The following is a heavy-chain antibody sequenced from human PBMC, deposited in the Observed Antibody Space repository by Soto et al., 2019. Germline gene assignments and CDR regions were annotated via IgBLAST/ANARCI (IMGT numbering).Heavy chain of an antibody. CDR3: ARGFSERVDSSSWYGYYYYYMDV. V-gene: IGHV4-59*08. Sequence: SETLSLTCTVSGGSISSYYWSWIRQPPGKGLEWIGDIYYSGSTNSNPSIKGRVTISVDTSKNQFSLKLRSETAADTAVYYCARGFSERVDSSSWYGYYYYYMDVWGKGTTVTVSS. D-gene: IGHD6-13*01. CDR1: GGSISSYY. J-gene: IGHJ6*03. CDR2: IYYSGST.